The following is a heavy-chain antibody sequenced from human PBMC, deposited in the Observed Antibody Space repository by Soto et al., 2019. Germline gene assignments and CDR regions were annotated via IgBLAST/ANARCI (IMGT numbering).Heavy chain of an antibody. CDR2: IHHSGTT. Sequence: PSETLSLTCTVSGGSVSSGGYSWTWVRRPPGKGLEWIGYIHHSGTTNYNPSVTSRVTISVDTSKNQVSLKLTSVTAADTAVYYCARHSPYYGMDVWGQGTTVTVSS. V-gene: IGHV4-61*08. J-gene: IGHJ6*02. CDR3: ARHSPYYGMDV. CDR1: GGSVSSGGYS.